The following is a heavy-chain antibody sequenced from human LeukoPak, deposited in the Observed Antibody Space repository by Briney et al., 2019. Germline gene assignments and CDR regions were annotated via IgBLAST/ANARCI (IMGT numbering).Heavy chain of an antibody. CDR1: GGSISSYY. J-gene: IGHJ6*02. CDR3: ARTAYYYYGMDV. V-gene: IGHV4-59*12. CDR2: IYYSGST. D-gene: IGHD2-21*02. Sequence: SETLSLTCTVSGGSISSYYWSWIRQPPGKGLEWIGYIYYSGSTNYNPSLKSRVTISVDTSKDQFSLKLSSVTAADTAVYYCARTAYYYYGMDVWGQGTTVTVSS.